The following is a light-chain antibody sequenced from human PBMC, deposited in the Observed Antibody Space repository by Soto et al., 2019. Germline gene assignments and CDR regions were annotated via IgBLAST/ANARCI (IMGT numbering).Light chain of an antibody. V-gene: IGKV1-39*01. CDR3: QQTCTTVWT. J-gene: IGKJ1*01. CDR1: QSISTY. Sequence: DIQMTQSTSSLSASVGDRVTITCRASQSISTYLNWYQQKPGKAPKLLIYSASSWQSGVQSRVSGSGSWTDFTLTSSSLPPEALASYYCQQTCTTVWTVGQGTKLEIK. CDR2: SAS.